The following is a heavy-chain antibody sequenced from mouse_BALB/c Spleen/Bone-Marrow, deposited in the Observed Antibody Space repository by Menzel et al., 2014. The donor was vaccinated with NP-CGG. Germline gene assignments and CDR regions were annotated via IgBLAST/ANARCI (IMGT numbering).Heavy chain of an antibody. CDR1: GYTFTSYW. D-gene: IGHD2-2*01. Sequence: DLVKPGASVKLSCKASGYTFTSYWINWIKQRPGQGLEWIGRIAPGSGSTYYNEMFKGKATLTVDTSSSTAYIQLSSLSSEDSAVYFCARSDYGYDPWFAYWGQGTLVTVSA. V-gene: IGHV1S41*01. J-gene: IGHJ3*01. CDR3: ARSDYGYDPWFAY. CDR2: IAPGSGST.